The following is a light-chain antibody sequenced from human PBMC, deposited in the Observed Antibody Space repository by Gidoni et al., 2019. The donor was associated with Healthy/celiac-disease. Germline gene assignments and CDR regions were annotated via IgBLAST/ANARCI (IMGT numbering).Light chain of an antibody. CDR3: HQYNNWPQT. V-gene: IGKV3-15*01. J-gene: IGKJ4*01. Sequence: EIVMTQSPATLSVSPGERATLPCRASQSVNSNLAWYQQKPGQAPRLLIYGASTRATGIPARFSGSGSGTEFTLTISSLQSEDFAVYYCHQYNNWPQTFGGGTQVEIK. CDR2: GAS. CDR1: QSVNSN.